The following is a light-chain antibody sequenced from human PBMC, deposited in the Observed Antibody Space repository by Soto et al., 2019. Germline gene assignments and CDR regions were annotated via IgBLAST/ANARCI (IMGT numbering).Light chain of an antibody. CDR3: QQYNGYSTWT. Sequence: DIQMTQSPVSLSASVGDRVTITCRASQSLNSLLAWYQQKPGRAPKLLIYDASTLESGVPSRFSGSGSGTEFTLTISSLQPDDFATYYCQQYNGYSTWTFGQGTKVDIK. V-gene: IGKV1-5*01. J-gene: IGKJ1*01. CDR2: DAS. CDR1: QSLNSL.